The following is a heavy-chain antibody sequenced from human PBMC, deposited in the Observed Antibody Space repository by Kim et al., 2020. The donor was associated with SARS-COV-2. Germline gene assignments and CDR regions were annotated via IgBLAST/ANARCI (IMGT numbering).Heavy chain of an antibody. J-gene: IGHJ6*01. D-gene: IGHD3-3*01. V-gene: IGHV3-30*18. CDR3: AKSQTTIFGLVPSEYNG. CDR1: GFSFSTYG. Sequence: GGSPRLSCAASGFSFSTYGIHWVRQAPGKGLEWVAVISYDGSNEYYADSVKGRFTISRDNSKNTLFLQMNSLRAEDTAVYYCAKSQTTIFGLVPSEYNG. CDR2: ISYDGSNE.